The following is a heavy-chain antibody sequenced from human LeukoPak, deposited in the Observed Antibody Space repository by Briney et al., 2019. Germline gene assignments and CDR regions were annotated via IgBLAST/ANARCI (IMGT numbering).Heavy chain of an antibody. CDR3: ARVLEDTAMATIPFSYDY. CDR2: IPYDGSNK. V-gene: IGHV3-30*04. CDR1: GFTFSSYA. D-gene: IGHD5-18*01. Sequence: GGSLRLSCAASGFTFSSYAMHWVRQAPGKGLEWVAVIPYDGSNKYYADSVKGRFTISRDNSKNTLYLQMNSLRAEDTAVYYCARVLEDTAMATIPFSYDYWGQGTLVTVSS. J-gene: IGHJ4*02.